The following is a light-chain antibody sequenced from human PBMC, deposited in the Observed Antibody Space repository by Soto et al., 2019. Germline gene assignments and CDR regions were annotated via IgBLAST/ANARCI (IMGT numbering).Light chain of an antibody. V-gene: IGKV1-5*03. J-gene: IGKJ4*01. CDR1: QSISSW. Sequence: DIQMTQSPSTLSASVGDRVTITCRASQSISSWLAWYQQKPGKAPKLLIYKASSLESGVPSRFSGSGSGTEFTLTISSLQPDDFETYYCQQYNSYSPAFGGGTKVEIK. CDR3: QQYNSYSPA. CDR2: KAS.